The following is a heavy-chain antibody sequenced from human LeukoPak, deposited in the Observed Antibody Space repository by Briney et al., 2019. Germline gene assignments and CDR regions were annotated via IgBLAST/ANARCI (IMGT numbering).Heavy chain of an antibody. CDR1: GYTFTSYG. D-gene: IGHD2-2*01. V-gene: IGHV1-24*01. CDR3: ATDLVVGLVPAAMSYFGY. J-gene: IGHJ4*02. Sequence: ASVKVSCKASGYTFTSYGISWVRQAPGQGLEWMGGFDPEDGETIYAQKFQGRVTMTEDTSTDTAYMELSSLRSEDTAVYYCATDLVVGLVPAAMSYFGYWGQGTLVTVSS. CDR2: FDPEDGET.